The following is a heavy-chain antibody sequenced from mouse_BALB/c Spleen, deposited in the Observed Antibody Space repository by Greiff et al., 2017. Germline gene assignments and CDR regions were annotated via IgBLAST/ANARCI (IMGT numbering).Heavy chain of an antibody. J-gene: IGHJ3*01. D-gene: IGHD2-4*01. CDR3: ARGKGIYYDYDEVAY. V-gene: IGHV5-6-5*01. CDR2: ISSGGST. CDR1: GFTFSSYA. Sequence: EVKLMESGGGLVKPGGSLKLSCAASGFTFSSYAMSWVRQTPEKRLEWVASISSGGSTYYPDSVKGRFTIARDNARNILYLQLSSLRSENTAMYYGARGKGIYYDYDEVAYWGQGTLVTVSA.